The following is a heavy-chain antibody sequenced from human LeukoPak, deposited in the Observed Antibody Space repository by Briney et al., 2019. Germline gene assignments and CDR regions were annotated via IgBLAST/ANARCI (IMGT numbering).Heavy chain of an antibody. Sequence: PGRSLRLSCAASGFTFSTYAMSWVRHAPGKGLEWVSVISTDGANTYYADSVKGRFTLSRDNSKNTLYLQMNSLRAEDTAVYFCAKDISRGYSVDYWGQGTLVTVSS. CDR2: ISTDGANT. CDR3: AKDISRGYSVDY. V-gene: IGHV3-23*01. J-gene: IGHJ4*02. CDR1: GFTFSTYA. D-gene: IGHD6-25*01.